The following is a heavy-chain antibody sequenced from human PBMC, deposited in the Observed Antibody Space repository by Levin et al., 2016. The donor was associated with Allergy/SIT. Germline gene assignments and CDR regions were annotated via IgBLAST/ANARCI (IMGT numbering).Heavy chain of an antibody. D-gene: IGHD3-16*01. Sequence: GESLKISCAASGFSFDDYSMYWVRQAPGKGLEWVSLISWDGGSTSYADSVEGRFTTSRDNSKNSLYLQMNSLRTEDTALYYCAKDMGGGYAGYYYYGMDVWGQGTTVTVSS. CDR3: AKDMGGGYAGYYYYGMDV. CDR1: GFSFDDYS. J-gene: IGHJ6*02. V-gene: IGHV3-43*01. CDR2: ISWDGGST.